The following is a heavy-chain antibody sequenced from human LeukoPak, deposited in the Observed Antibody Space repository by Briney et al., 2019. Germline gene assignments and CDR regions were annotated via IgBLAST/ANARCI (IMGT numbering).Heavy chain of an antibody. CDR3: ARAGSYGFWFDY. Sequence: NSSGTLSLTCTVSGGSISSYYWSWIRQPPGKGLEWIGYIYYSGSTNYNPSLKSRVTISVDTSKNQFSLKLSSVTAADTAVYYCARAGSYGFWFDYWGQGTLVTVSS. CDR1: GGSISSYY. J-gene: IGHJ4*02. CDR2: IYYSGST. D-gene: IGHD5-18*01. V-gene: IGHV4-59*01.